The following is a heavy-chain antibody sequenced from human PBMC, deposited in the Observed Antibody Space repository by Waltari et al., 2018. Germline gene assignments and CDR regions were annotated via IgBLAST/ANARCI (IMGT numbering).Heavy chain of an antibody. V-gene: IGHV4-61*02. CDR2: FHTSCTI. CDR1: GGSINSANYY. Sequence: QVQLQESGPGLVKPSQTLSLTCTVYGGSINSANYYWSWIRRPAGKGMEWTGNFHTSCTINYNPSLKSRFTISVDTSKNQISLTLTYVTAADTAVYYCASSGNTAVASGAFEIWGQGTMVTVSS. D-gene: IGHD5-18*01. CDR3: ASSGNTAVASGAFEI. J-gene: IGHJ3*02.